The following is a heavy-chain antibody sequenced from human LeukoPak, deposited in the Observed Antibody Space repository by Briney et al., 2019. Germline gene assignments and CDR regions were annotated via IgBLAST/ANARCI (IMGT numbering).Heavy chain of an antibody. CDR1: GGTFSSYA. Sequence: ASVKVSCRASGGTFSSYAISWVRQAPGQGLEWMGRIIPIFGTANYAQNFQGRVTITTDESTSTAYMELSSLRSEDTAVYYCARETAAAGNDXSXXWGXXXMVT. J-gene: IGHJ3*01. V-gene: IGHV1-69*05. CDR3: ARETAAAGNDXSXX. CDR2: IIPIFGTA. D-gene: IGHD6-13*01.